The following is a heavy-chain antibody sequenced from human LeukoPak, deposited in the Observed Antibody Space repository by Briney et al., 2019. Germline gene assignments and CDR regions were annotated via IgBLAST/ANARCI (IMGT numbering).Heavy chain of an antibody. J-gene: IGHJ4*02. V-gene: IGHV3-30*02. D-gene: IGHD2-21*01. CDR3: AKDLGTFSSYGYFDY. CDR1: GFSFSTYD. Sequence: PGGSLRLSCATSGFSFSTYDMHWVRQAPGKGLEWVAHIRYDGPKERYADSVRGRVTVSRDNSKNTLYLQMNSLRAEDTAVYYCAKDLGTFSSYGYFDYWGQGTLVPVSS. CDR2: IRYDGPKE.